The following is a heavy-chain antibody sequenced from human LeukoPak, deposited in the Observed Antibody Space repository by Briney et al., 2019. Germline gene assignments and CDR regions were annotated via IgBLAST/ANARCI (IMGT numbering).Heavy chain of an antibody. D-gene: IGHD3-22*01. Sequence: SVKVSCKASGGTFSSYAISWVRQAPGQGLEWMGGIIPIFGTANYAQQFQGRVTITTDESTSTASMELSSLRSEDTAVYSCARGDTYYYDSSGYFCAFDIWAKGQWSPSLQ. CDR1: GGTFSSYA. J-gene: IGHJ3*02. CDR3: ARGDTYYYDSSGYFCAFDI. CDR2: IIPIFGTA. V-gene: IGHV1-69*05.